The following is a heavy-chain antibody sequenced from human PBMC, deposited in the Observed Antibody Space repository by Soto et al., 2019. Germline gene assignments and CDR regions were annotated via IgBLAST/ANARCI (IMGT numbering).Heavy chain of an antibody. V-gene: IGHV1-69*12. Sequence: QVQLVQSGAEVKKPGSSVKVSCKASGGTFSSYAISWVRQAPGQGLEWMGGIIPIFGTANYAQKFQGRVTITADESTSTAYMELSSLRSEYTAVYYCARDPQMYSSSSFYYYGMDVWGQGTTVTVSS. CDR3: ARDPQMYSSSSFYYYGMDV. CDR1: GGTFSSYA. CDR2: IIPIFGTA. J-gene: IGHJ6*02. D-gene: IGHD6-6*01.